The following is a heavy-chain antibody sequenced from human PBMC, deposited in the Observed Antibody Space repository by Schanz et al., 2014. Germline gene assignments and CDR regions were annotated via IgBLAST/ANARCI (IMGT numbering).Heavy chain of an antibody. CDR1: GLIFSNYV. Sequence: EVQLLESGGGLVQPGGSLKLSCAASGLIFSNYVMRWVRQAPGKGLEWVATIGTSGGTNYAESVKGRFTISRDNSKNTLYLQVNSLRAEDTAVYFCAKIERNEDWGQGSLVTVSS. CDR2: IGTSGGT. D-gene: IGHD1-1*01. CDR3: AKIERNED. J-gene: IGHJ4*02. V-gene: IGHV3-23*01.